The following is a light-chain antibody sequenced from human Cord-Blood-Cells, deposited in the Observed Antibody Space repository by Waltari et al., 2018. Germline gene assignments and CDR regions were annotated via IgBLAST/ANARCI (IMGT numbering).Light chain of an antibody. CDR1: QGISSY. CDR2: AAS. Sequence: DIQLTQSPSFLSASVGDRVTITRRASQGISSYLAWYQQKPGKAPKLLIYAASTLQSGVPSRFSGSGSGTEFTLTISSLQPEDFATYYCQQLNSYPRFGPGTKVDIK. CDR3: QQLNSYPR. J-gene: IGKJ3*01. V-gene: IGKV1-9*01.